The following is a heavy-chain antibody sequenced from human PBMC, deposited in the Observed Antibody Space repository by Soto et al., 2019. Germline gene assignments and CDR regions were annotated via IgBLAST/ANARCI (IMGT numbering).Heavy chain of an antibody. CDR2: IYYSGST. D-gene: IGHD3-22*01. CDR1: GGSIRSSNYY. CDR3: ARWANRRTYYYDSSGPNWFDP. Sequence: SETLSLTCTVSGGSIRSSNYYWGWIRQPPGKGLEWIGSIYYSGSTYYNPSLKSRVTISVDTSKNQFSLKLSSVTAADTAVYYCARWANRRTYYYDSSGPNWFDPWGQGTLVTVSS. J-gene: IGHJ5*02. V-gene: IGHV4-39*07.